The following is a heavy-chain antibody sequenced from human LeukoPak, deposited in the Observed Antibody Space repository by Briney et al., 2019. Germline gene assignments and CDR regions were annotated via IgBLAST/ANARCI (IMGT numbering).Heavy chain of an antibody. CDR1: GGSVSSGSYY. CDR3: AREKAGFDY. J-gene: IGHJ4*02. Sequence: SETLSLTCTVSGGSVSSGSYYWSWIRQPPGKGLEWIGFIYYSGSTNYNPSLKSRVTISVDTSKNQFSLTLSSVTAADTAVYYCAREKAGFDYWGQGTLVTASS. V-gene: IGHV4-61*01. CDR2: IYYSGST.